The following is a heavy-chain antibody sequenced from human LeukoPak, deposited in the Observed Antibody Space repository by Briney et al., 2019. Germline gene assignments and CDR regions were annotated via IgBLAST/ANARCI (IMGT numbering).Heavy chain of an antibody. J-gene: IGHJ4*02. V-gene: IGHV4-39*01. D-gene: IGHD5-12*01. CDR2: IYYSGST. Sequence: PSETLSLTCTVSGGSISSSSYYWGWIRQPPGKGLEWIGSIYYSGSTYYNPSLKSRVTISVDTSKNQFSLKLRSVTAADTAVYYCARLPTITFFDYWGQGTLVTVSS. CDR1: GGSISSSSYY. CDR3: ARLPTITFFDY.